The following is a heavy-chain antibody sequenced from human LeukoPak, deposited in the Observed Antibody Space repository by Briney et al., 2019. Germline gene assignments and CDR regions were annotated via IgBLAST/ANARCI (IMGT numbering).Heavy chain of an antibody. D-gene: IGHD3-22*01. CDR1: GYSISSGYY. CDR2: IYHSGST. CDR3: ARVGLPPDSIGYYSPIINWFDP. V-gene: IGHV4-38-2*02. Sequence: SETLSHTCTVSGYSISSGYYWAWLRQPPGKGLKWIRNIYHSGSTCYNPSLKSRVTISVDTSKNQFSLKLRSVTAADTAVYYCARVGLPPDSIGYYSPIINWFDPWGQGTLVTVSS. J-gene: IGHJ5*02.